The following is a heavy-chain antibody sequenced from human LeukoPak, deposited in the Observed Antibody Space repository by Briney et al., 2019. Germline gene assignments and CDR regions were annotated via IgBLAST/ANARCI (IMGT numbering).Heavy chain of an antibody. CDR3: ASHVRSTAMDPWYYYGMGV. CDR1: GGTFSSYA. V-gene: IGHV1-69*13. CDR2: IIPIFGTA. D-gene: IGHD5-18*01. Sequence: SVKVSCKASGGTFSSYAISWVRQAPGQGLEWMGGIIPIFGTADYAQKFQGRVTITADESTSTAYMELSSLRSEDTAVYYCASHVRSTAMDPWYYYGMGVWGKGTTVTVSS. J-gene: IGHJ6*04.